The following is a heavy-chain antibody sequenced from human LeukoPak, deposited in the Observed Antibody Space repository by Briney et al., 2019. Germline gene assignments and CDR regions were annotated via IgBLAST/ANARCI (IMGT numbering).Heavy chain of an antibody. J-gene: IGHJ4*02. D-gene: IGHD6-13*01. Sequence: PGGSLRLSCAASGFTFNTYSMNWVRQAPGEGLEWLSYISRNSRTTFYAESVKGRFTISRDNAKNSLYLQLNSLRADDTAVYYCARISETAIIEAAEDLWGQGALVTVSS. V-gene: IGHV3-48*04. CDR1: GFTFNTYS. CDR2: ISRNSRTT. CDR3: ARISETAIIEAAEDL.